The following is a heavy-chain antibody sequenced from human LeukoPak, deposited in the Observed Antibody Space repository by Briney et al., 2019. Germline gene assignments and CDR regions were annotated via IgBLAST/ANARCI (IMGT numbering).Heavy chain of an antibody. V-gene: IGHV5-51*01. D-gene: IGHD3-9*01. Sequence: GESRQISCKGAGSIFTSYWIGWVRQLAGKGLEWMGIIYAGDSDTRDSPSFQGQATISADKSLSTAYLQWSSLKASDTAMYYCATPYDYDILTFGYWGQGTLVTVSS. J-gene: IGHJ4*02. CDR1: GSIFTSYW. CDR2: IYAGDSDT. CDR3: ATPYDYDILTFGY.